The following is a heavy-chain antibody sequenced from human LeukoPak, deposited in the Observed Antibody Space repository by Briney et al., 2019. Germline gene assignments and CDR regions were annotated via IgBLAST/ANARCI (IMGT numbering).Heavy chain of an antibody. CDR3: ARANPYCSGGSCYFAN. CDR2: INHSGST. J-gene: IGHJ3*01. V-gene: IGHV4-34*01. Sequence: PSETLSLTCAVYGGSFSGYYWSWIRQPPGKGLEWIGEINHSGSTNYNPSLKSRVTISVDTSKNQFSLKLSSVTAADTAVYYCARANPYCSGGSCYFANWGQGTMVTVSS. CDR1: GGSFSGYY. D-gene: IGHD2-15*01.